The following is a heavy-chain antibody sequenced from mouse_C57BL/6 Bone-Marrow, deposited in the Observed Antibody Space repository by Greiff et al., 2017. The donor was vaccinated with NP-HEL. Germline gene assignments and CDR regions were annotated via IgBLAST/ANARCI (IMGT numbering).Heavy chain of an antibody. CDR2: IDPSDSYT. J-gene: IGHJ3*01. CDR3: ARVSTRVKWFAY. CDR1: GYTFTSYW. V-gene: IGHV1-59*01. Sequence: VQLQQPGAELVRPGTSVKLSCKASGYTFTSYWMPWVKQRPGQGLEWIGVIDPSDSYTNYNQKFKGKATLTVDTSSSTAYMQLSSLTSEDSAVYYCARVSTRVKWFAYWGQGTLVTVSA. D-gene: IGHD2-2*01.